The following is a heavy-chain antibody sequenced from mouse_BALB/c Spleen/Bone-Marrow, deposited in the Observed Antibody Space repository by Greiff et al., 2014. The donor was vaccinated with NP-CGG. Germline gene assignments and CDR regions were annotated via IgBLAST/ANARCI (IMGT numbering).Heavy chain of an antibody. CDR1: GFNIKDTY. CDR3: ARNGNYGAWFAY. CDR2: IDPANGNT. V-gene: IGHV14-3*02. D-gene: IGHD2-1*01. J-gene: IGHJ3*01. Sequence: VQLQQSGAELVKPGASVKLSCTASGFNIKDTYMHWVKQRPEQGLEWIGRIDPANGNTKYDPKFQGKATITADTSSNTAYLRLSSLTSEDTVVYYCARNGNYGAWFAYWGQGTLVTVSA.